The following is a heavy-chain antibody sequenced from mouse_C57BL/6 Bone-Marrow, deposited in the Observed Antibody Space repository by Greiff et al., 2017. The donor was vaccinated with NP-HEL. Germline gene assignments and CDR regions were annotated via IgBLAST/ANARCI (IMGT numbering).Heavy chain of an antibody. CDR2: IDPSDSYT. CDR1: GYTFTSYW. J-gene: IGHJ2*01. V-gene: IGHV1-50*01. CDR3: ARTTVVARLDY. D-gene: IGHD1-1*01. Sequence: VQLQQPGAELVKPGASVKLSCKASGYTFTSYWMQWVKHRPGQGLEWIGEIDPSDSYTNYNQKFKGKATLTVDTSSSTAYMQLSSLTSEDSAVYYCARTTVVARLDYWGQGTTLTVSS.